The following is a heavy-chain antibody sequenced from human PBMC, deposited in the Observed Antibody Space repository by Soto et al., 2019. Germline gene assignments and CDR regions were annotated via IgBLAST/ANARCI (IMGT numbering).Heavy chain of an antibody. Sequence: SETLSLTCAVSGGSISSGGYSWSWIRQPPGKGLEWIGYIYHSGSTYYNPSLKSRVTISVDRSKNQFSLKLSSVTAADTAVYYCARASHSNYYYGMDVWRQRTTVTVPS. CDR3: ARASHSNYYYGMDV. D-gene: IGHD4-4*01. J-gene: IGHJ6*02. V-gene: IGHV4-30-2*01. CDR1: GGSISSGGYS. CDR2: IYHSGST.